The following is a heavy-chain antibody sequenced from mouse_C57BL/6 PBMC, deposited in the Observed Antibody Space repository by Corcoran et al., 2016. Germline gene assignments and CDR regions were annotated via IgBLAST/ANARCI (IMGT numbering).Heavy chain of an antibody. CDR2: ISYDGSN. CDR3: ARDRSAWFAY. V-gene: IGHV3-6*01. J-gene: IGHJ3*01. Sequence: DVQLQESGPGLVKPSQSLSLTCSVTGYSITSGYYWNWIRQFPGNKLEWMGYISYDGSNNYNPSLKNRISITRDTSKNQFFLKLNSVTTGDTATYYCARDRSAWFAYWGQGTLVTVSA. CDR1: GYSITSGYY.